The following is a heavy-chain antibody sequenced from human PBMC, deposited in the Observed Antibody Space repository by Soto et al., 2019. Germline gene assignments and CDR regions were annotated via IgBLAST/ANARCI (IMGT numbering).Heavy chain of an antibody. D-gene: IGHD3-10*01. CDR1: GYTFTSYD. CDR3: ARALVRGVIIGRLYFDL. CDR2: MNPNSGNT. Sequence: QVQLVQSGAEVKKPGASVKVSCKASGYTFTSYDINWVRQATGQGLEWMGWMNPNSGNTGYAQKFKGRVTMTRNTSISTAYMELSSLRSEDTAVYYCARALVRGVIIGRLYFDLWGRGTLVPGFS. V-gene: IGHV1-8*01. J-gene: IGHJ2*01.